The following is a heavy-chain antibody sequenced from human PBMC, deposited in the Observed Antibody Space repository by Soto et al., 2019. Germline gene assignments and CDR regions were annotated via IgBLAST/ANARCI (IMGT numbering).Heavy chain of an antibody. Sequence: ETLSRTCNVSGGSVSSGSYYWSWIRQPPGKGLEWIGYIYYSGGTNYNPYLKSRVTIAVDTSKNQFSLTLSSVTAADTAVYYCARGGGVTATFEYWGQGTLVTVSS. J-gene: IGHJ4*02. CDR2: IYYSGGT. D-gene: IGHD5-18*01. V-gene: IGHV4-61*01. CDR1: GGSVSSGSYY. CDR3: ARGGGVTATFEY.